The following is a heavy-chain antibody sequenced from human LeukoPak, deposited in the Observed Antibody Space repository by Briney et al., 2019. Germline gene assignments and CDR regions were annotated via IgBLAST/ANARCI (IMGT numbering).Heavy chain of an antibody. D-gene: IGHD3-10*01. Sequence: SGTLSLTCAVSGGSISSSNWWSWVRQPPGKGLEWIGTVYHSGTTYYSPSLKSRVTISIHPSKNQFSLRLSSVTAADTAVYYCATMMYGSGNYYNSDYWGQGTLVTVSS. V-gene: IGHV4-4*02. CDR1: GGSISSSNW. J-gene: IGHJ4*02. CDR2: VYHSGTT. CDR3: ATMMYGSGNYYNSDY.